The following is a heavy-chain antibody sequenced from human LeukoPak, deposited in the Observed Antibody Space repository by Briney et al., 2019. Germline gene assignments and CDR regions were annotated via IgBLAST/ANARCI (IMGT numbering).Heavy chain of an antibody. CDR1: GFTFSSYA. J-gene: IGHJ4*02. V-gene: IGHV3-23*01. D-gene: IGHD6-13*01. CDR3: ARDGRQQLVPFDY. Sequence: GGSLRLSCAASGFTFSSYAMSWVRQAPGKGLEWVSAISGSGGSTYYADSVKGRFTISRDNSKNTLFLQMNSLRAEDTAVYYCARDGRQQLVPFDYWGQGTLVTVSS. CDR2: ISGSGGST.